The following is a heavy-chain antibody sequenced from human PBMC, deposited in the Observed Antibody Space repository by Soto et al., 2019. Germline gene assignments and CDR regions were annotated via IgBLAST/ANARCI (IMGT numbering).Heavy chain of an antibody. CDR1: GVSVSSGSYC. J-gene: IGHJ3*02. CDR3: ARDPGITARPDAFDI. Sequence: QVQLQESGPGLVKPSETLSLTCTVSGVSVSSGSYCWSWIRQPPGKGLEWIGYIYYTGSTKYNPSLKSRVTISVDPSKILFSLKLSSVTAADTAVYYCARDPGITARPDAFDIWGKGTMVTVSS. D-gene: IGHD6-6*01. CDR2: IYYTGST. V-gene: IGHV4-61*01.